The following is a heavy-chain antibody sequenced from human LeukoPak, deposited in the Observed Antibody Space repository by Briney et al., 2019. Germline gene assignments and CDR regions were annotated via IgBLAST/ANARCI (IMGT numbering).Heavy chain of an antibody. J-gene: IGHJ4*02. CDR3: ARDHRPAADSSGWYGFDF. D-gene: IGHD6-19*01. Sequence: GGSLRLSCAASGFTFSSYAMHWVRHAPGKGLEYGSAISSNGGSTYYANSVKGRFTISRDNSKNTPYLQMGSLRAEDMAVYYCARDHRPAADSSGWYGFDFWGQGTLVTVSS. CDR1: GFTFSSYA. V-gene: IGHV3-64*01. CDR2: ISSNGGST.